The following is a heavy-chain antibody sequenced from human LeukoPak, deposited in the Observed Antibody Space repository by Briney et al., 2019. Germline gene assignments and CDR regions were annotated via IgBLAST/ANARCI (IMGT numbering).Heavy chain of an antibody. CDR1: GFSISSGHY. J-gene: IGHJ4*02. D-gene: IGHD2/OR15-2a*01. CDR2: VHHSGNS. CDR3: VRDVLEYDDF. V-gene: IGHV4-38-2*01. Sequence: KTSETLSLTCAVSGFSISSGHYWGWIRQPPGEGLEWIVSVHHSGNSYYNPSLKSRVTISVDTSRNQFSLRLTSVTAADTAVYYCVRDVLEYDDFWGQGILVTVSS.